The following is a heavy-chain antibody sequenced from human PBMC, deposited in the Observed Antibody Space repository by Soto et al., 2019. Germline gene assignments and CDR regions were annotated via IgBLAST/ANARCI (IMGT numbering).Heavy chain of an antibody. CDR2: ISIGTSTI. D-gene: IGHD2-8*01. Sequence: DVQLVESGGGLVQPGGSLRLSCAASGFTFSSYSMNWVRQAPGKGLEWVSYISIGTSTIYYADSVKGRFTISRDDAKNSLYLQMNSLRDEDTAVYYCARDNGMAGSFDPWGQGTLVTVSS. V-gene: IGHV3-48*02. CDR1: GFTFSSYS. J-gene: IGHJ5*02. CDR3: ARDNGMAGSFDP.